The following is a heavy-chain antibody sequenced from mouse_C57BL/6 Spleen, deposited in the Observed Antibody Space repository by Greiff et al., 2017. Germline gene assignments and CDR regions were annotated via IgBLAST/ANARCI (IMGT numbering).Heavy chain of an antibody. CDR3: ARSVYDVYYRWYFDV. V-gene: IGHV1-55*01. CDR2: IYPGSGST. J-gene: IGHJ1*03. Sequence: QVQLQQPGAELVKPGASVKMSCKASGYTFTSYWITWVKQRPGQGLEWIGDIYPGSGSTNYNEKFKSKATLTVDTSSSTAYMQLSSLTAEDSAVYFCARSVYDVYYRWYFDVWGTGTTVTVSS. CDR1: GYTFTSYW. D-gene: IGHD2-3*01.